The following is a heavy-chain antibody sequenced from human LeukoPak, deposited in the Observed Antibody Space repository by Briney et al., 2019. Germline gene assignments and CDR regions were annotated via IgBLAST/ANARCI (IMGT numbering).Heavy chain of an antibody. CDR2: IWYDGSNK. J-gene: IGHJ4*02. Sequence: GRSLRLSCAASGFTFSSYGMHWVRQAPGKGLEWVAVIWYDGSNKYYADSVKGRLTISRDNSKNTLYLQLNSLRVEDTAVYYCATWDDYGDYVAFEYWGQGTLVTVSS. CDR1: GFTFSSYG. V-gene: IGHV3-33*01. D-gene: IGHD4-17*01. CDR3: ATWDDYGDYVAFEY.